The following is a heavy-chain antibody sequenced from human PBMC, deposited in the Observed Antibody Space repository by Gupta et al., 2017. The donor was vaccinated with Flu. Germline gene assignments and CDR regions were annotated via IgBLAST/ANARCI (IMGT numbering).Heavy chain of an antibody. J-gene: IGHJ5*02. V-gene: IGHV1-2*02. CDR2: INTNSGAT. D-gene: IGHD2-2*02. CDR1: GYY. Sequence: GYYIHWVRQAPGQGPEWMGWINTNSGATKYAQEWQGRVTMTSDTSISTAYMELSSLRSEETAMYYCARPNVPPDRNNCYNHWGQGTLVTVSS. CDR3: ARPNVPPDRNNCYNH.